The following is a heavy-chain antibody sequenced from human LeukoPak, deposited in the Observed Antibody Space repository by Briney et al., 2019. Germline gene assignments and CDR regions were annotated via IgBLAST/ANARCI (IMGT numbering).Heavy chain of an antibody. J-gene: IGHJ4*02. D-gene: IGHD3-22*01. CDR3: ARGSGYYYGSYYFDY. V-gene: IGHV1-69*05. Sequence: SVKVSCKASGGTFSGYAISWVRQAPGQGLEWMGRIIPIFGTANYAQKFQGRVTITTDESTSTAYMELSSLRSEDTAVYYCARGSGYYYGSYYFDYWGQGTLVTVSS. CDR2: IIPIFGTA. CDR1: GGTFSGYA.